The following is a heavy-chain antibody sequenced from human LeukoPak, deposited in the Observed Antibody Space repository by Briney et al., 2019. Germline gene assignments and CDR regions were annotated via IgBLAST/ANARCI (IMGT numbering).Heavy chain of an antibody. V-gene: IGHV5-10-1*01. CDR3: ARQTGGQYEDY. Sequence: GESLKISCKGSGYSFTGYWISWVRQMPGKGLEWMGRIDPSDSYTNYSPSFQGHVTISADKSISTAYLQWNSLKASDTAMYYCARQTGGQYEDYWGQGTLVTVSS. CDR2: IDPSDSYT. J-gene: IGHJ4*02. CDR1: GYSFTGYW. D-gene: IGHD2-8*01.